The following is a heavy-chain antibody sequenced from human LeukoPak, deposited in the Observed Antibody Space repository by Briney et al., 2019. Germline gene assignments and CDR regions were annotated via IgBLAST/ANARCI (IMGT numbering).Heavy chain of an antibody. D-gene: IGHD3-22*01. Sequence: SETLSLTCTVSGGSISSYYWSWIRQPPGKGLEWIGYIYYSGSTNYNPSLKSRVTISVDTSKNQFSLKLSSVTAADTAMYYCARHNDSSGYYPNWFDPWGQGTLVTVSS. CDR2: IYYSGST. V-gene: IGHV4-59*08. J-gene: IGHJ5*02. CDR3: ARHNDSSGYYPNWFDP. CDR1: GGSISSYY.